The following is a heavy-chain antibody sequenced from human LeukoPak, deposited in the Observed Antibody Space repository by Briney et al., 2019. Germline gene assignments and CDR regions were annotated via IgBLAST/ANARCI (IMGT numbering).Heavy chain of an antibody. CDR1: GYTFTSYG. CDR2: ISAYNGNT. CDR3: ARPNRIYYGSGRRGSDWFDP. Sequence: ASVKVSCKASGYTFTSYGISWVRQAPGQGLERMGWISAYNGNTNYAQKLQGRVTMTTDTSTSTAYMELRSLRSDDTAVYYCARPNRIYYGSGRRGSDWFDPWGQGTLVTVSS. V-gene: IGHV1-18*01. J-gene: IGHJ5*02. D-gene: IGHD3-10*01.